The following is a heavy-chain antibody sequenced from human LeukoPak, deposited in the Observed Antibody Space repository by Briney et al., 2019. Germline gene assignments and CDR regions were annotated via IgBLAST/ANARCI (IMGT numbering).Heavy chain of an antibody. CDR3: ARGRYYDYVWGTAASDAFDI. CDR2: INHSGST. CDR1: GGSFSGYY. J-gene: IGHJ3*02. Sequence: SSDTLSLTCAVYGGSFSGYYWSWIRQPPGKGLEWIGEINHSGSTNYNPSLKSRVTISVDTSKNQFSLKLSSVTAADTAVYYCARGRYYDYVWGTAASDAFDIWGQGTMVTVSS. D-gene: IGHD3-16*01. V-gene: IGHV4-34*01.